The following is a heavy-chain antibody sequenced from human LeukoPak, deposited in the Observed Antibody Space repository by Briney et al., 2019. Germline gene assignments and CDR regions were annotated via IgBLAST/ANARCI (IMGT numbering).Heavy chain of an antibody. J-gene: IGHJ6*03. V-gene: IGHV1-18*01. CDR3: ARDFLSITMVRGALNYYYYYYRYV. CDR1: GYTFTSYG. CDR2: ISAYNGNT. Sequence: ASVKVSCKASGYTFTSYGISWVRQAAGQGLEWMGWISAYNGNTNYVQKLQGRVTMPTDTSTSTAYMELRSLRSDDTAVYYCARDFLSITMVRGALNYYYYYYRYVWGKGTTVTVSS. D-gene: IGHD3-10*01.